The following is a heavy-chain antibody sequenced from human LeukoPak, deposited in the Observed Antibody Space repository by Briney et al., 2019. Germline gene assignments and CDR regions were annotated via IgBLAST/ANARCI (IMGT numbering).Heavy chain of an antibody. D-gene: IGHD3-16*02. CDR2: MYYSGST. CDR1: GGSLSSSSYY. V-gene: IGHV4-39*07. J-gene: IGHJ4*02. CDR3: ARTRVWGSYRYCFDY. Sequence: SETLSLTCTVSGGSLSSSSYYWGWIRQPPGKELEWIGNMYYSGSTYYNPSLKSRVTISVDTSKNQFSLKLSSVTAADTAVYYCARTRVWGSYRYCFDYWGQGTLVTVSS.